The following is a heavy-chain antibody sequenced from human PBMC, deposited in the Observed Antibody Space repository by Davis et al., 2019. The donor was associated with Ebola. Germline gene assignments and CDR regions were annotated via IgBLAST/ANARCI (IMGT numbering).Heavy chain of an antibody. CDR2: ISGSSDSI. V-gene: IGHV3-23*01. D-gene: IGHD3-10*01. J-gene: IGHJ4*02. Sequence: GGSLRLSCAASGFTFSSSAMSWVRQAPGKGLEWVSTISGSSDSIYYADSVKGRFTISRDNSKNTLYLQMNSLRAEDTAVYYCAREGLGSDRYFDYWGQGTLVTVSS. CDR3: AREGLGSDRYFDY. CDR1: GFTFSSSA.